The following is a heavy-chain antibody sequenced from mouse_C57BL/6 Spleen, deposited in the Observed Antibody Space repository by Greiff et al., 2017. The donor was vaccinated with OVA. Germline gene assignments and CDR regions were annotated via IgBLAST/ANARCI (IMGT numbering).Heavy chain of an antibody. V-gene: IGHV5-4*01. CDR2: ISDGGSYT. CDR3: ARDYDGPRAY. CDR1: GFTFSSYA. Sequence: EVQGVESGGGLVKPGGSLKLSCAASGFTFSSYAMSWVRQTPEKRLEWVATISDGGSYTYYPDNVKGRFTISRDNAKNNLYLQMSHLKSEDTAMYYCARDYDGPRAYWGQGTLVTVSA. D-gene: IGHD1-2*01. J-gene: IGHJ3*01.